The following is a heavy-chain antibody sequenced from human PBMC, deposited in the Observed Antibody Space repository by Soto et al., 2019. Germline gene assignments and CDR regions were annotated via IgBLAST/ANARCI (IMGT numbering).Heavy chain of an antibody. V-gene: IGHV3-9*01. J-gene: IGHJ4*02. CDR3: AKGMWVTTFFDY. CDR2: ISWNSGSI. CDR1: GFTFDDYA. D-gene: IGHD4-4*01. Sequence: EVQLVESGGGLVQPGRSLRLSCAASGFTFDDYAMHWVRQAPGKGLEWVSGISWNSGSIGYADSVKGRFTISRDNAKNSLYLQMNSLRAEDTALYYCAKGMWVTTFFDYWGQGTLVTVSS.